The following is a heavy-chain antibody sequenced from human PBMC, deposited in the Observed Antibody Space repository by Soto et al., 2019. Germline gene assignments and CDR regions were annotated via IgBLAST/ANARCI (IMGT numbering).Heavy chain of an antibody. CDR2: ISAHNGNT. D-gene: IGHD1-1*01. Sequence: QVHLVQSGAEVKKPGASVKVSCKGSGYAFTTYGITWVRQAPGQGLEWMGWISAHNGNTNYAQKLQGRVTVTRDTSTSTAYMELRSLRYDDTAVYYCARWRYGDYWGQGALVTVSS. CDR1: GYAFTTYG. V-gene: IGHV1-18*01. J-gene: IGHJ4*02. CDR3: ARWRYGDY.